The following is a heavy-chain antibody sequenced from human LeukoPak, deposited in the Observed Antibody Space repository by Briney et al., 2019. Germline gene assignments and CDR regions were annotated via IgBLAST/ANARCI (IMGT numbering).Heavy chain of an antibody. J-gene: IGHJ4*02. D-gene: IGHD1-26*01. CDR3: TREVNGSLYFDY. CDR1: GFTFRSYW. CDR2: INIDGSSG. V-gene: IGHV3-74*01. Sequence: GGSLRLSCAASGFTFRSYWMHWVRQAPGKGLVWVSRINIDGSSGSYADSVEGRFTISRDNAKNTLYLQMNSLRAEDTAVYYCTREVNGSLYFDYWGQGTLVTVSS.